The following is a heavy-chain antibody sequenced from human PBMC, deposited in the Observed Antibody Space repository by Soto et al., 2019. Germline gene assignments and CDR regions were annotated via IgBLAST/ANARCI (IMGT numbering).Heavy chain of an antibody. CDR1: GFDFSNYV. CDR3: ANVREDIVLLVALDY. Sequence: QVQLVESGGRVVQPGRSLRLSCAASGFDFSNYVLHWVRQAPGKGLEWVAVMSFDGSDIYYADSVKGRFTISRDNSKNTVYLQMNNLRPEDTAVYYCANVREDIVLLVALDYWGQGTLVTVSS. D-gene: IGHD2-8*01. J-gene: IGHJ4*02. CDR2: MSFDGSDI. V-gene: IGHV3-30*18.